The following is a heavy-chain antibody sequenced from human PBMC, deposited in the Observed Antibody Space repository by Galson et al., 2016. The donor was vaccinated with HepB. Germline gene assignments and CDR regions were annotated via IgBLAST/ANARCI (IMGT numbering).Heavy chain of an antibody. CDR3: SRGPRNYTSGRSFDY. Sequence: CAISGDSVSSKSASWIWIRQSPSRGLEWLGRAYFRSKWYHDYAPSVKSRITITPDPTRNQFSLQLDSVTPEDTAIYYCSRGPRNYTSGRSFDYWGQGTLVTVSS. CDR2: AYFRSKWYH. D-gene: IGHD3-22*01. J-gene: IGHJ4*02. V-gene: IGHV6-1*01. CDR1: GDSVSSKSAS.